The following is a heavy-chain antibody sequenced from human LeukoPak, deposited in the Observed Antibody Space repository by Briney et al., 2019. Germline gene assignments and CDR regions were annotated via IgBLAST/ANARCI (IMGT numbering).Heavy chain of an antibody. J-gene: IGHJ4*02. CDR2: ISGTGGST. CDR3: ASSGGSTD. D-gene: IGHD1-1*01. CDR1: GFTFSSYG. Sequence: GGTLRLSCAASGFTFSSYGMSWVRQSPGKGLEWVSTISGTGGSTSYADSVKGRFTISRDNSKNTLYLQMNSLRAEDTAVYYCASSGGSTDWGQGTLVTVSS. V-gene: IGHV3-23*01.